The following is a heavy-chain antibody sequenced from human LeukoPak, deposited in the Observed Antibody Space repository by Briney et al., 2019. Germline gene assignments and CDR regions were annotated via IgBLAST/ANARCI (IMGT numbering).Heavy chain of an antibody. CDR1: GLTFSSYE. CDR2: ITTSGRTT. V-gene: IGHV3-48*03. Sequence: TGGSLRLSCAASGLTFSSYEMNWVRQAPGKGLEWVSYITTSGRTTYYADSVKGRFTISRDNAKNSLYLQMNSLRAEDTAVYYCARGEDYGTNSFDYWGQGTLVTVSS. D-gene: IGHD4-17*01. J-gene: IGHJ4*02. CDR3: ARGEDYGTNSFDY.